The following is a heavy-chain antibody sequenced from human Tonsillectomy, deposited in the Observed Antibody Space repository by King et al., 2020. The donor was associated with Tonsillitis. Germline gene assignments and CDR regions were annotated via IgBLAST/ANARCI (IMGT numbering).Heavy chain of an antibody. D-gene: IGHD4-11*01. J-gene: IGHJ6*02. V-gene: IGHV2-70*01. Sequence: TLKESGPALVKPPQTLTLTCTFSGFSLSTTGMCVSWIRQPPGKALEWLALIDWDDDKYYSTSLKTRLTISKDTSKNQVVLTMTNMDPVDTATYYCARMEGTSSSSNYVLRYYYYGMDVWGQGTTVTVSS. CDR1: GFSLSTTGMC. CDR3: ARMEGTSSSSNYVLRYYYYGMDV. CDR2: IDWDDDK.